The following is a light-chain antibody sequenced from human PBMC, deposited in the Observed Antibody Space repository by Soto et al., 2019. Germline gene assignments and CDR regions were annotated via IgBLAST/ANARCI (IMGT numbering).Light chain of an antibody. Sequence: EVVLTQSPATLSLSPGERATLSCRASQSVNNYLAWYQQKPGQAPRLLMYDASKRATGIPARFSGSGSGTDFTLTISSLEPEDFAVYYCQQRTIWPPVWTFGQGTKVEIK. V-gene: IGKV3-11*01. CDR2: DAS. J-gene: IGKJ1*01. CDR1: QSVNNY. CDR3: QQRTIWPPVWT.